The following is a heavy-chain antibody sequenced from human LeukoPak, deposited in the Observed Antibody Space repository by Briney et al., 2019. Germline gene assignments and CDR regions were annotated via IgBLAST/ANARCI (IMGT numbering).Heavy chain of an antibody. CDR3: ARRRRTGGDLHHDAYDV. Sequence: PSETLSLNCSVSGGSISDYFWGWIRQPPGKGLEWIGHVYYLGNPTCSPSLKSRVSILVDTSKNQFSLELSSVTAADTAVYYCARRRRTGGDLHHDAYDVWGQGTVVTVSS. CDR2: VYYLGNP. V-gene: IGHV4-59*12. D-gene: IGHD3-16*01. CDR1: GGSISDYF. J-gene: IGHJ3*01.